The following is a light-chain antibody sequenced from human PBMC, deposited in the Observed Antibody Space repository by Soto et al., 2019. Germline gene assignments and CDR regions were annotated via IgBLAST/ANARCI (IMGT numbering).Light chain of an antibody. CDR3: QHYNSYSEA. CDR2: KAS. CDR1: QTISSW. V-gene: IGKV1-5*03. J-gene: IGKJ1*01. Sequence: DIQITQSPSTLSGSVGDRVTITCRASQTISSWLAWYQQKPGKAPKILIYKASTLKSGVPSRFSGSGSGTEFTLTISRLQPDDFETYYCQHYNSYSEAFGQGTKVDIK.